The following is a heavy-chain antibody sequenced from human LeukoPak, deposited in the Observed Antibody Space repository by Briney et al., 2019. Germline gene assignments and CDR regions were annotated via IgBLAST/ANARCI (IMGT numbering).Heavy chain of an antibody. D-gene: IGHD6-6*01. CDR1: GYTFTSYD. V-gene: IGHV1-8*01. CDR2: MNPNSGNT. Sequence: ASVTVSCKASGYTFTSYDINWVRQATGQGLEWMGWMNPNSGNTGYAQKFQGRVTMTRNTSISTAYMELSSLRSEDTAVYYCARTYSSSFYYYYYMDGWGKGTTVTVSS. CDR3: ARTYSSSFYYYYYMDG. J-gene: IGHJ6*03.